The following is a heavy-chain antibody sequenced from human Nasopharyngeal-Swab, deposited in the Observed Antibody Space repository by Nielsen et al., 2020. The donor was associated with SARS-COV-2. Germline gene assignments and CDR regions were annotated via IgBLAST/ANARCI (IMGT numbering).Heavy chain of an antibody. CDR3: ARARVGHCSSTGCYRLWDC. Sequence: SETLSLTCTVSGGSISSGDYYWSWIRQPPGKGLEWIGYIYYSGSTHYNPSLKSRVTISVDTSKNQFSLKLNSVTAADTAVYYCARARVGHCSSTGCYRLWDCWGQGTLVSVSS. CDR1: GGSISSGDYY. D-gene: IGHD2-2*02. J-gene: IGHJ4*02. V-gene: IGHV4-30-4*08. CDR2: IYYSGST.